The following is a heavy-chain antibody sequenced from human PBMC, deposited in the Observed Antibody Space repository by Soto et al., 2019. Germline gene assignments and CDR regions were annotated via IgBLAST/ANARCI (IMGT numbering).Heavy chain of an antibody. D-gene: IGHD5-12*01. CDR2: IYYSGST. CDR3: ARHIYIALFTGWFDP. CDR1: GGSISSSSYY. Sequence: SETLSLTCTVSGGSISSSSYYWGWIRQPPGKGLEWIGSIYYSGSTYYNPSLKSRVTISVDTSKDQFSLKLSSVTAADTAVFYCARHIYIALFTGWFDPWGGGTLVTVS. V-gene: IGHV4-39*01. J-gene: IGHJ5*02.